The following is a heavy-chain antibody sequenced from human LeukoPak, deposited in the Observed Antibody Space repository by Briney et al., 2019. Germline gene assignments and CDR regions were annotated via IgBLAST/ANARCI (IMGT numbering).Heavy chain of an antibody. CDR1: GYTFAGYY. V-gene: IGHV1-69*13. Sequence: EASVKVSCKASGYTFAGYYMHWVRQAPGQGLEWMGGIIPIFGSSNYAQKFQGRVTITADESTTTAYMELSSLRSEDTAVYYCARVTHTELSTWFDPWGQGTLVTVSS. J-gene: IGHJ5*02. CDR2: IIPIFGSS. CDR3: ARVTHTELSTWFDP. D-gene: IGHD5-18*01.